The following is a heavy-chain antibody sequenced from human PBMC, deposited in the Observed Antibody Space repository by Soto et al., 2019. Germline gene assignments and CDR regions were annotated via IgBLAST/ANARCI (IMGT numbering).Heavy chain of an antibody. CDR1: GGSVSSGSYY. J-gene: IGHJ4*02. V-gene: IGHV4-61*01. CDR2: IYYSGST. D-gene: IGHD5-18*01. CDR3: ARSSRGSYGP. Sequence: QVQLQESGPGLVKPSETLSLTCTVSGGSVSSGSYYWSWIRQPPGKGLEWIGYIYYSGSTNYNPSLKSRVTISVDTSKNQCSLKLSSVTAADTAVYYCARSSRGSYGPWGKGTLVTVSS.